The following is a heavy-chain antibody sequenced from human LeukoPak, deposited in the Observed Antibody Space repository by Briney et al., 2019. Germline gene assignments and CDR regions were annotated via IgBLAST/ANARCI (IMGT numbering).Heavy chain of an antibody. CDR2: INHSGST. Sequence: SETLSLTCAVYGGSFSGYYWSWIRQPPGKGLEWIGEINHSGSTNYNPSLKSRVTISVDTSKNQFSLKLSSVTAADTAVYYCAREKSSPIPAGMDVWGQGTTVTVSS. CDR3: AREKSSPIPAGMDV. V-gene: IGHV4-34*01. CDR1: GGSFSGYY. D-gene: IGHD2-21*01. J-gene: IGHJ6*02.